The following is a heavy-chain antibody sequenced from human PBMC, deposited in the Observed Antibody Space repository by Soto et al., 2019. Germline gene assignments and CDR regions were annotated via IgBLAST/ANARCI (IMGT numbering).Heavy chain of an antibody. Sequence: QVQLQESGPGLVKPSGTLSLTCAVSGGSISSTNWWNWVRQPPGKGLEWIGEIDHSGSTNYNPSPRGRVTMSVDKPKNHFSLKLSSVTAADTAVDYGVRDSGNGWKDYWGQGTLVTVSS. CDR1: GGSISSTNW. V-gene: IGHV4-4*02. D-gene: IGHD6-19*01. J-gene: IGHJ4*02. CDR3: VRDSGNGWKDY. CDR2: IDHSGST.